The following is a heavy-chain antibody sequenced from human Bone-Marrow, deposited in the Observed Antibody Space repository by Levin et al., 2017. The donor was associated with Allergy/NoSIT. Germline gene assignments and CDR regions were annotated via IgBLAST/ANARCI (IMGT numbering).Heavy chain of an antibody. CDR1: GFRFNNYN. CDR3: ARRIIVDGVAGGMDV. D-gene: IGHD2-8*01. V-gene: IGHV3-21*01. J-gene: IGHJ6*02. Sequence: TGGSLRLSCAASGFRFNNYNLNWVRQAPGKGLEWVSFVSISGNYIYYADSVKGRFTISRDNAKDSLYLQMDSLRVEDTGVYYCARRIIVDGVAGGMDVWGQGTTVTVSS. CDR2: VSISGNYI.